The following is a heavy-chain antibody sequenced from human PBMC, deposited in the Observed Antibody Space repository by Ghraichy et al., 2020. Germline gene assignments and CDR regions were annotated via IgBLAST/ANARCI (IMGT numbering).Heavy chain of an antibody. CDR2: ISSSSSTI. V-gene: IGHV3-48*02. Sequence: GGSLRLSCVASGFTFSIYSMDWVRQAPGKGVEWVSYISSSSSTIYYADSVKGRFTISRDNARNSLYLQMNSLRDEDTAVYYCARAVGYYHSSGVFDYWGQGALVTVSS. D-gene: IGHD3-22*01. CDR1: GFTFSIYS. J-gene: IGHJ4*02. CDR3: ARAVGYYHSSGVFDY.